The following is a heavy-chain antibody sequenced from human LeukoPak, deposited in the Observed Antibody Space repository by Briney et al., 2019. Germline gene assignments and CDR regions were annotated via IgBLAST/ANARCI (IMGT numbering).Heavy chain of an antibody. CDR1: GGSISSYY. CDR2: IYTSGST. Sequence: PSETLSLTCTVSGGSISSYYWSWIRQPAGKGLEWIGRIYTSGSTNYNPSLKSRVTMSVDTSKNQFSLKLSSVTAADTAVYYCAREPRNYYGSGSYYIGDAFDIWGQGTMVTVSS. D-gene: IGHD3-10*01. V-gene: IGHV4-4*07. CDR3: AREPRNYYGSGSYYIGDAFDI. J-gene: IGHJ3*02.